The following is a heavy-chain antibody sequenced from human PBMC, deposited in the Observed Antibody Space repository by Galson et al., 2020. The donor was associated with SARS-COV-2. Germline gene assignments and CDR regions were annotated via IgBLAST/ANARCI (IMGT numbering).Heavy chain of an antibody. D-gene: IGHD3-22*01. CDR2: IYYSGST. Sequence: SETLSLTCTVSGGSISSSSYYWGWIRQPPGKGLEWIGSIYYSGSTYYNPSLKSRVTIFVDTSKNQFSLKLSSVTAADTAVYYCARQTVSPTYYYDSSGYYGWSHWGQGTLVTVSS. CDR3: ARQTVSPTYYYDSSGYYGWSH. J-gene: IGHJ4*02. CDR1: GGSISSSSYY. V-gene: IGHV4-39*01.